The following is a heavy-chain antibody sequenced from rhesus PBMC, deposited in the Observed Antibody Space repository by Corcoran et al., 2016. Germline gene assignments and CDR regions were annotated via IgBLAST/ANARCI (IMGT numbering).Heavy chain of an antibody. CDR1: GGYLTITA. J-gene: IGHJ4*01. CDR2: IHGGSVST. V-gene: IGHV4-147*01. Sequence: VQLQESGAVLVKPSATMSLPCALSGGYLTITAWSWLRPPPGKGLEWIGYIHGGSVSTSYNPSLKCRVTISTDTSKNQFSLKLSSVTAADTSVYYCAVLSPYGNYLDYWGQGVLVTVSS. D-gene: IGHD4-35*01. CDR3: AVLSPYGNYLDY.